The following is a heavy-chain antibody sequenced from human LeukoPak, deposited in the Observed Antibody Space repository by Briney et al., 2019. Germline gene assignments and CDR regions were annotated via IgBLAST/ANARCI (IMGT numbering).Heavy chain of an antibody. V-gene: IGHV4-39*07. CDR1: GGSISSSSYY. J-gene: IGHJ4*02. D-gene: IGHD4-17*01. Sequence: SETLSLTCTVSGGSISSSSYYWGWIRQPPGKGLEWIGSIYYSGSTYYNPSLKSRVTISVDTSKNQFSLKLSSVTAADTAVYYCARDLRHGGFDYWGQGTLVTVSS. CDR3: ARDLRHGGFDY. CDR2: IYYSGST.